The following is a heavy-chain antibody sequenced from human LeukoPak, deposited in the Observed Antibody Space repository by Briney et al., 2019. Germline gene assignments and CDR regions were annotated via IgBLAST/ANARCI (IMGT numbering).Heavy chain of an antibody. CDR2: FFHSGNT. J-gene: IGHJ4*02. CDR3: ARAGYSYGNFDY. Sequence: SETLSLTCTVSGYSISSGYYWGWIRQPPGKGLEWSGSFFHSGNTYYKPSLKSRVTISVDTSKNQFSLKLSSVTAADTAVYYCARAGYSYGNFDYWGQGTLVTVSS. CDR1: GYSISSGYY. V-gene: IGHV4-38-2*02. D-gene: IGHD5-18*01.